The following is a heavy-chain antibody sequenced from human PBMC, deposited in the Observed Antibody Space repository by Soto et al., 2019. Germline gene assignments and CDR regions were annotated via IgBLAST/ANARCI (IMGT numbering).Heavy chain of an antibody. CDR1: GYSFTSYW. Sequence: GESLKISCKGSGYSFTSYWISWVRQMPGEGLEWMGRIDPSDSYTNYSPSFQGHVTISADKSISTAYLQWSSLKASDTAMYYCARRDCSSTSCYRDNYYYGMDVWGQGTTVTVSS. D-gene: IGHD2-2*02. CDR3: ARRDCSSTSCYRDNYYYGMDV. V-gene: IGHV5-10-1*01. CDR2: IDPSDSYT. J-gene: IGHJ6*02.